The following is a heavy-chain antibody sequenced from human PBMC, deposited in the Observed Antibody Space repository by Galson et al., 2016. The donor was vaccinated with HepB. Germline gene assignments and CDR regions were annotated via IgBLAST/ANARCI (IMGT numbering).Heavy chain of an antibody. CDR1: GGSISSYY. V-gene: IGHV4-59*01. D-gene: IGHD2-21*01. CDR3: TRGAKGVVGPADY. CDR2: ISYSGST. Sequence: SETLSLTCTVSGGSISSYYWSWIRQPPGKELEWIGYISYSGSTNYKPALQSRVTISVDTSQNQSSLKLSSVTAADTAEYYCTRGAKGVVGPADYWGQGTLVTVSS. J-gene: IGHJ4*02.